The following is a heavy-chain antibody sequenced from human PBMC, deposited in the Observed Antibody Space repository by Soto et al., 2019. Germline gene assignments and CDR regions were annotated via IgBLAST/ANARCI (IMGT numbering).Heavy chain of an antibody. J-gene: IGHJ4*02. CDR3: ARGGVGSSWYFFY. D-gene: IGHD6-13*01. CDR2: INPNSGGT. CDR1: GYTFTGYY. Sequence: ASVKVSCKASGYTFTGYYMHWVRQAPGQGLEWMGWINPNSGGTNYAQKFQGWVTMTRDTSISTAYMELSRLRSDDTAVYYCARGGVGSSWYFFYWGQGTLVTVSS. V-gene: IGHV1-2*04.